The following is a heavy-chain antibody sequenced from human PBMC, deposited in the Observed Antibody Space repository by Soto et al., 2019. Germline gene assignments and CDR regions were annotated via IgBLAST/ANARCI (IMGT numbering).Heavy chain of an antibody. CDR3: ARDPGDYFDY. Sequence: QVQLVESGGGVVQPGRSLRLSCAASGFTFSSYGMHWVRQAPCKGLEWVAVIWYDGSNKYYADSVKGRFTISRDNSKNTLYLQMNSLRAEDTAVYYCARDPGDYFDYWGQGTLVTVSS. CDR1: GFTFSSYG. V-gene: IGHV3-33*01. CDR2: IWYDGSNK. J-gene: IGHJ4*02.